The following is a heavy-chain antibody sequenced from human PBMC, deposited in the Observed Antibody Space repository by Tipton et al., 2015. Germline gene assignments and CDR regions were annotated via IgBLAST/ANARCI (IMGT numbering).Heavy chain of an antibody. CDR3: ATLHLLELRFDY. D-gene: IGHD1-7*01. V-gene: IGHV4-39*01. Sequence: TLSLTCSVSGVSISSRRYYWGWIRQPPGKGLEWIGSIYYSGSTYYNPSLKSRVTISVDTSKNKFSLKLSSVTAADTALYYCATLHLLELRFDYWGQGTLVTVSS. J-gene: IGHJ4*02. CDR1: GVSISSRRYY. CDR2: IYYSGST.